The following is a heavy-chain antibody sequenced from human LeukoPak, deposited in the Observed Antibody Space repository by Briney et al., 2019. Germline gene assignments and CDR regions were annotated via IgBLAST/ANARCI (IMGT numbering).Heavy chain of an antibody. J-gene: IGHJ5*02. D-gene: IGHD3-9*01. Sequence: SETLSLTCAVYGGTFSGYYWSWIRQPPGKGLEWIGEINHNGSTNYNPSLKSRVTISVDTSKNQFSLKLSSVTAADTAVYYCARVCDIWTGYYLSNWFDPWGQGTLVTVSS. CDR1: GGTFSGYY. V-gene: IGHV4-34*01. CDR3: ARVCDIWTGYYLSNWFDP. CDR2: INHNGST.